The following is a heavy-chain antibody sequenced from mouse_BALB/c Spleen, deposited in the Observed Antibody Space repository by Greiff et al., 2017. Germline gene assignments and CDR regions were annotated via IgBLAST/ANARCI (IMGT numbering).Heavy chain of an antibody. D-gene: IGHD2-1*01. CDR3: AREGRIYYGNYRYFDV. V-gene: IGHV3-2*02. CDR2: ISYSGST. J-gene: IGHJ1*01. Sequence: EVQLVESGPGLVKPSQSLSLTCTVTGYSITSDYAWNWIRQFPGNKLEWMGYISYSGSTSYNPSLKSRISITRDTSKNQFFLQLNSVTTEDTATYYCAREGRIYYGNYRYFDVWGAGTTVTVSS. CDR1: GYSITSDYA.